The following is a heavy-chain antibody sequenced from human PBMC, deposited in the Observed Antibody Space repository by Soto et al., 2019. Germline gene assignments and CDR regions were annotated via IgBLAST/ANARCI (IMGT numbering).Heavy chain of an antibody. CDR1: GGILSRYV. CDR2: IILISGTA. CDR3: ARDGFSGSYYPD. Sequence: QVQLVQSGAEVKKPGSSVRVSCKTSGGILSRYVISWVRQAPGQGLEWMGGIILISGTANYAQNFQGRVTITADESTSTVYMELSSLKSDDTAVYYCARDGFSGSYYPDWGQGTLVTVSS. D-gene: IGHD1-26*01. V-gene: IGHV1-69*01. J-gene: IGHJ4*02.